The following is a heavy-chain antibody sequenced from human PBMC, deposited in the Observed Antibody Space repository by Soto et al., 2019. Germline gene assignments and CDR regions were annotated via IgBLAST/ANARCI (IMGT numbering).Heavy chain of an antibody. CDR3: AREYYDFWSGYSSLHGMDV. J-gene: IGHJ6*02. V-gene: IGHV1-69*13. Sequence: SVKVSCKASGYTFTSYGISWVRQAPGQGLEWMGGIIPIFGTANYAQKFQGRVTITADESTSTAYMELSSLRSDDTAVYYCAREYYDFWSGYSSLHGMDVWGQGTTVTVSS. CDR1: GYTFTSYG. CDR2: IIPIFGTA. D-gene: IGHD3-3*01.